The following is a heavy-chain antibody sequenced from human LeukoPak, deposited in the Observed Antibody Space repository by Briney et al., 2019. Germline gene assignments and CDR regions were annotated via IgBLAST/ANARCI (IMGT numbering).Heavy chain of an antibody. J-gene: IGHJ5*02. CDR2: IYYSGST. CDR1: GGSISSSSYY. Sequence: SETLSLTCTVSGGSISSSSYYWGWIRQPPGKGLEGIGSIYYSGSTYYNPALKSRVTISVDTSNNQFLLMLSSWAAAATAVYYCARDSGTTGEVKFDHWGQGMLVTVSS. CDR3: ARDSGTTGEVKFDH. D-gene: IGHD3-10*01. V-gene: IGHV4-39*07.